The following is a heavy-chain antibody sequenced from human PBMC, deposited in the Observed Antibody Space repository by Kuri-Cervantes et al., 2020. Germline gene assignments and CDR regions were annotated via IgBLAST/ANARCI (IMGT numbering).Heavy chain of an antibody. CDR2: ISYDGSNK. V-gene: IGHV3-30*18. CDR1: GFTFSSYG. D-gene: IGHD3-10*01. CDR3: AKDRGYYGSGSYYNAAFDI. Sequence: GESLKISCAASGFTFSSYGMHWVRQAPGKGLEWVAVISYDGSNKYYADSVKGRFTISRDNAKNSLYLQMNSLRAEDTALYYRAKDRGYYGSGSYYNAAFDIWGQGTMVTVSS. J-gene: IGHJ3*02.